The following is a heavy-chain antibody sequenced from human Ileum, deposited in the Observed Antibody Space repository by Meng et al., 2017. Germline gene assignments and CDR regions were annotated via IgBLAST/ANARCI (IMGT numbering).Heavy chain of an antibody. CDR3: ARVVGGPASMSGWFDP. Sequence: QLQQAGPSLVKPVRDLSLICAVSGGAIISDTWWTGVLHAPGKGLEWIGEIYHNGSPNYNPSLKSRVTISVDKSQNQFSLKLNSVTAADTAVYYCARVVGGPASMSGWFDPWGQGTLVTVSS. D-gene: IGHD2-2*01. CDR2: IYHNGSP. J-gene: IGHJ5*01. V-gene: IGHV4-4*02. CDR1: GGAIISDTW.